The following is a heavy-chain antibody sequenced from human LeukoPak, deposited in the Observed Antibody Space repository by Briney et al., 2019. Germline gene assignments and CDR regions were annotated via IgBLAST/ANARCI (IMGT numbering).Heavy chain of an antibody. Sequence: PSETLSLTCTVSGGSVSSGSYYWSWIRQPPGKGLEWIRYMYYSGSTSYNPSLKSRVTISVDTSKNQFSLKLSSVAAADTAVYYCARDFYYDSSRYYDALDIWGQGTMVTVSS. V-gene: IGHV4-61*01. CDR1: GGSVSSGSYY. J-gene: IGHJ3*02. CDR2: MYYSGST. CDR3: ARDFYYDSSRYYDALDI. D-gene: IGHD3-22*01.